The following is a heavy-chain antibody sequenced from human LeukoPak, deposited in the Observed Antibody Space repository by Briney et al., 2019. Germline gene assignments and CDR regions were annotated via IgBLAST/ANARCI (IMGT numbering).Heavy chain of an antibody. J-gene: IGHJ4*02. CDR3: ATAPGGDY. CDR2: INAGNGNT. V-gene: IGHV1-3*01. Sequence: GASVKVSCKASGYTFTNYAIHWVRQVPGQRLEWMGWINAGNGNTKYSQKFQGRVTITRDTSGSTVYMEVSSLRSEDTAVYYCATAPGGDYWGQGTLVTVSS. D-gene: IGHD3-16*01. CDR1: GYTFTNYA.